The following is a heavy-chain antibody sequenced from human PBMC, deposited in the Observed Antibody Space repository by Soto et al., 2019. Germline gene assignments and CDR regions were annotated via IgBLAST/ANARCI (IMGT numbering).Heavy chain of an antibody. V-gene: IGHV3-30-3*01. CDR3: ARSDPSTDERRRHINL. CDR1: GFTFRSFA. Sequence: QVELVESGGGVVQPGTSLRLSCAASGFTFRSFAMHWVRQAPGKGLEWVAVTSNDGGIRIYADSVTGRFTISRDNSRNRLYLQMNSLTPEDTAVYYCARSDPSTDERRRHINLWGQGTTVTVSS. D-gene: IGHD4-17*01. J-gene: IGHJ6*02. CDR2: TSNDGGIR.